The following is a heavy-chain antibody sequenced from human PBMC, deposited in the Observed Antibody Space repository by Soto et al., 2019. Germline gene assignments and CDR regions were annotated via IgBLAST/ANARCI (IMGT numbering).Heavy chain of an antibody. Sequence: QVQLQQWGAGLLKPSETLSLTCGVFGGSFSGYYWTWIRQPPGKGLEWIGEIYHSGGTNYHPSLKSRVTISVDTSNNHFSLKLSSMTAADTAVYYCARGALVWFGAHDYYGMDVWGQGTTVTVSS. CDR1: GGSFSGYY. D-gene: IGHD3-10*01. CDR2: IYHSGGT. V-gene: IGHV4-34*01. J-gene: IGHJ6*02. CDR3: ARGALVWFGAHDYYGMDV.